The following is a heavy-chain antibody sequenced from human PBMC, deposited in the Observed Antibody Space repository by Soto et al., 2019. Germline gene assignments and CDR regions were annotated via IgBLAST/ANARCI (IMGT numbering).Heavy chain of an antibody. V-gene: IGHV3-30-3*01. CDR3: ARDRYNWNDADYYYYYGMDD. CDR1: GFTFSSYA. J-gene: IGHJ6*02. D-gene: IGHD1-1*01. Sequence: PGGSLRLSCAASGFTFSSYAMHWVRQAPGKGLEWVAVISYDGSNKYYADSVKGRFTISRDNSKNTLYLQMNSLRAEDTAVYYCARDRYNWNDADYYYYYGMDDWGQGTTVTVSS. CDR2: ISYDGSNK.